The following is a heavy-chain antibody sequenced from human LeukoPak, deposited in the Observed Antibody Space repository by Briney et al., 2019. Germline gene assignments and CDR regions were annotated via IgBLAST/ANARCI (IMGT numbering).Heavy chain of an antibody. D-gene: IGHD2-21*02. V-gene: IGHV1-46*01. CDR1: VYTFTTYY. Sequence: ASVKVSCKASVYTFTTYYMHWVRQAPGQGLEWMGIINPSGGSTSYAQKFQGRVTMTRDTSTSTVYMELSSLRSEDTAVYYCARWGCGGDCSFDYWGQGTLVTVSS. CDR2: INPSGGST. J-gene: IGHJ4*02. CDR3: ARWGCGGDCSFDY.